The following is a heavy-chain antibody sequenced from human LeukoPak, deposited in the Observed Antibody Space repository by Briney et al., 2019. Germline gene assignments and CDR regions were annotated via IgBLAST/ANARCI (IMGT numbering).Heavy chain of an antibody. D-gene: IGHD3-10*01. CDR1: GFTFSSYW. Sequence: GGSLRLSCAASGFTFSSYWMSWVRQAPGKGLEWVANIKQHGSEKYYVDSVKGRFTISRDNAKNSLYLQMNSLRAEDTAVYYCARKRGYYYGSGSYYLFDYWGQGTLVTVSS. CDR2: IKQHGSEK. V-gene: IGHV3-7*01. J-gene: IGHJ4*02. CDR3: ARKRGYYYGSGSYYLFDY.